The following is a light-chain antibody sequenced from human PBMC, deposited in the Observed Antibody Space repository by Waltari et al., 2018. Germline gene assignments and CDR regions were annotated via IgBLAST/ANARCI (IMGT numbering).Light chain of an antibody. J-gene: IGLJ1*01. CDR3: YSIDSSDDHYV. Sequence: PGQTARITCSGDALPKKYAYWYQQKSGQAPVLVIYEDNKRPSEIPDRFSGSSSGTMATLTISGAQVEDEADYYCYSIDSSDDHYVFGTGTKVTVL. V-gene: IGLV3-10*01. CDR2: EDN. CDR1: ALPKKY.